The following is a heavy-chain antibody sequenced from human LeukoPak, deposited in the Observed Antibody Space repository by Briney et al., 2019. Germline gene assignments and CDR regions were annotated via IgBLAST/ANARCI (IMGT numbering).Heavy chain of an antibody. D-gene: IGHD2-2*01. V-gene: IGHV4-31*03. Sequence: SSQTLSLTCTVSGGSISSGGYYWSWIRQHPGKGLEWIGYIYYSGSTYYNPSLKSRVTISVDTSKNQLSLRLSSVTAADTAVYYCARVRGYCSSTTCYYDYWGQGTLVTVSS. CDR3: ARVRGYCSSTTCYYDY. CDR2: IYYSGST. J-gene: IGHJ4*02. CDR1: GGSISSGGYY.